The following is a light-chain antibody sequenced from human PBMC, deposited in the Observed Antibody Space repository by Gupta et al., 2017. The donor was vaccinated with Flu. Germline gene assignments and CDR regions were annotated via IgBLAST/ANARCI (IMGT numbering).Light chain of an antibody. J-gene: IGLJ1*01. Sequence: QSALTQPASVSGSPGQSITISCTGTSSDVGGSNYVSWYQQHPGKAPKLMIYDVSNRPSGVSSRFSGSKSGNTAYLTISGLEAEDETDYYCSSYTSSNTFYVFGTGTKVTVL. V-gene: IGLV2-14*01. CDR3: SSYTSSNTFYV. CDR1: SSDVGGSNY. CDR2: DVS.